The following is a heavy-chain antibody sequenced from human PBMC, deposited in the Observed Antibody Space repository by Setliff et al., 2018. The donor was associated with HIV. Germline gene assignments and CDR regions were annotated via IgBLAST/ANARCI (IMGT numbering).Heavy chain of an antibody. CDR2: ISPDASIA. CDR3: ATDSNRGACWHL. V-gene: IGHV3-74*01. D-gene: IGHD7-27*01. Sequence: PGGSLRLSCTASGFAFSDNWIHWVRQVPGKGLVWVSHISPDASIAGSGDSVKGRFTMSRDNAKNTAYLHMYRLTVDDTGVYYCATDSNRGACWHLWGKGTKVTVSS. CDR1: GFAFSDNW. J-gene: IGHJ4*02.